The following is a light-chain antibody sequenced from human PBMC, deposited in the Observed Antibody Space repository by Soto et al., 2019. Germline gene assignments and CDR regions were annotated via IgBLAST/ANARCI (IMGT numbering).Light chain of an antibody. Sequence: QPVLTQPPSVSGTPGQRVTISCSGSFSNIGSNIVTWYQQVPGTAPKLLMYRNNERPSGVPDRFSGSKSGPSASLAIGGLQSEDEADYYCVAWDDTLNGPVFGGGTKLTVL. CDR3: VAWDDTLNGPV. CDR2: RNN. V-gene: IGLV1-44*01. CDR1: FSNIGSNI. J-gene: IGLJ3*02.